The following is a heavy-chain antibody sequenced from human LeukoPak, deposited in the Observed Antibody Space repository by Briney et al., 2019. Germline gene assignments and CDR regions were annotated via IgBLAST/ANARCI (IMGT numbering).Heavy chain of an antibody. J-gene: IGHJ4*02. Sequence: ASVKVSCKASGYTFIDYYIHWVRQAPGQGLEWMGWINPSSGGTNYAQKFQGRVTMTRDTSISTAYMELSRLTSDDTAVYYCATLGYCSGGSCSQGDYWSQGTLLTVSS. D-gene: IGHD2-15*01. CDR3: ATLGYCSGGSCSQGDY. V-gene: IGHV1-2*02. CDR2: INPSSGGT. CDR1: GYTFIDYY.